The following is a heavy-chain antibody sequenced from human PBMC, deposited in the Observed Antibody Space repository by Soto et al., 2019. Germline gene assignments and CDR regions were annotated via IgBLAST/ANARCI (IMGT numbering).Heavy chain of an antibody. CDR2: INPSSGDT. CDR1: GYSFTKYY. J-gene: IGHJ5*02. CDR3: ARVALSGGGWLDP. Sequence: ASVKVSCKASGYSFTKYYLHWVRQAPGQGLEWMAIINPSSGDTTYAQKFQGRVTVTSYTSTSIVYMELRSLTSEDTAIYYCARVALSGGGWLDPWGQGTLVTVSS. D-gene: IGHD1-26*01. V-gene: IGHV1-46*01.